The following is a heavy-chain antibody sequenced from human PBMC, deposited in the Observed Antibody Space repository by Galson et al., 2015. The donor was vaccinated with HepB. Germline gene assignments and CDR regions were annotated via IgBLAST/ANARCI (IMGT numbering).Heavy chain of an antibody. CDR2: IKSKTDGGTT. D-gene: IGHD3-10*01. CDR3: TTGAGRGWFRAKYYFDY. V-gene: IGHV3-15*01. CDR1: GFTFSNAW. Sequence: SLRLSCAASGFTFSNAWMSWVRQAPGKGLEWVGRIKSKTDGGTTDYAAPVKGRFTISRDDSKNTLYLQMNSLKTEDTAVYYCTTGAGRGWFRAKYYFDYWGQGTLVTVSS. J-gene: IGHJ4*02.